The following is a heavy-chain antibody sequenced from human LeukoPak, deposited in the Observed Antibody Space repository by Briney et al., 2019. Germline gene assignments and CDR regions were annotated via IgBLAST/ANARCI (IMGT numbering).Heavy chain of an antibody. Sequence: NPSETLSLTCTVSGYSISSGYYWGWIRQPPGKGLEWIGSIYYSGSTYYNPSLKSRVTISVDTSKNQFSLKLSSVTAADTAVYYCARDRGGGIHYYDSSGIGYFDYWGQGTLVTVSS. J-gene: IGHJ4*02. CDR1: GYSISSGYY. CDR3: ARDRGGGIHYYDSSGIGYFDY. CDR2: IYYSGST. V-gene: IGHV4-38-2*02. D-gene: IGHD3-22*01.